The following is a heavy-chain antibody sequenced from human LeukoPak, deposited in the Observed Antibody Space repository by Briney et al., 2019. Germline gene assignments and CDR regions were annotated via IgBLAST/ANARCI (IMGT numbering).Heavy chain of an antibody. D-gene: IGHD4-17*01. CDR2: TNWNGGTT. V-gene: IGHV3-20*04. CDR1: GFTFDDYG. CDR3: ARDPVTTD. Sequence: PGGSLRLSCAASGFTFDDYGMSWVRQAPGKGLEWVSGTNWNGGTTDYADSVKGRFTTSRDNAKNSLFLQMNSLRAEDTAFYYCARDPVTTDWGQGTLVTVSS. J-gene: IGHJ4*02.